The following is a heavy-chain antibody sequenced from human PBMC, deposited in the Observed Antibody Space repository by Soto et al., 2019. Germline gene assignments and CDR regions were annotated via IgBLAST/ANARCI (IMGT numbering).Heavy chain of an antibody. D-gene: IGHD6-25*01. J-gene: IGHJ4*02. V-gene: IGHV4-4*02. CDR1: GGSISSSNW. CDR3: ARYLGYSSGWNYDY. Sequence: PSETPSLTCAVSGGSISSSNWWSWVRQPPGKGLEWIGEIYHSGSTNYNPSLKSRVTISVDKSKNQFSLKLSSVTAADTAVYYCARYLGYSSGWNYDYWGQGTLVTVSS. CDR2: IYHSGST.